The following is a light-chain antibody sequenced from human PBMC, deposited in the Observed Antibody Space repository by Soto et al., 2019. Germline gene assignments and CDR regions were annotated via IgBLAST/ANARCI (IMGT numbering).Light chain of an antibody. Sequence: QSARTQPRSVSGSPGQSVTISCTGTSSDVGGYNYVSWYQQHPGKAPKLMIYDVSKRPSGVPDRFSGSKSGNTASLTISGLKAEDEADYYCCSYAGSYTYVFGTVTKLTVL. CDR3: CSYAGSYTYV. CDR1: SSDVGGYNY. J-gene: IGLJ1*01. V-gene: IGLV2-11*01. CDR2: DVS.